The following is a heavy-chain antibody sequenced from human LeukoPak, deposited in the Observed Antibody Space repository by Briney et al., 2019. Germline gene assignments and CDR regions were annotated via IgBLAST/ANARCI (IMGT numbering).Heavy chain of an antibody. V-gene: IGHV1-2*02. D-gene: IGHD6-13*01. CDR1: GYTFTGYY. Sequence: GASVKVSCRASGYTFTGYYMHWVRQAPGQGLEWMGWINPNSGGTNYAQKFQGRVTMTRDTSISTAYMELSRLRSDDTAVYYCARDYIAAAGTDSDYWGQGTLVTVSS. CDR3: ARDYIAAAGTDSDY. CDR2: INPNSGGT. J-gene: IGHJ4*02.